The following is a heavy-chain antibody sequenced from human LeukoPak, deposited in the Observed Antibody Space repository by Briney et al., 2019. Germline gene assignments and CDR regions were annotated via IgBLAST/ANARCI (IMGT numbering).Heavy chain of an antibody. CDR3: ASEDYGAFDY. CDR1: GGSISSGNYY. CDR2: IYSSGST. D-gene: IGHD4-17*01. V-gene: IGHV4-61*02. Sequence: RTSQTLSLTCTVSGGSISSGNYYWSWIRQPAGKGLEWIGRIYSSGSTNYNPSLKSRVTISVDTSKNQFSLKLSSVTAADTAVYYCASEDYGAFDYWGQGTLVTVSS. J-gene: IGHJ4*02.